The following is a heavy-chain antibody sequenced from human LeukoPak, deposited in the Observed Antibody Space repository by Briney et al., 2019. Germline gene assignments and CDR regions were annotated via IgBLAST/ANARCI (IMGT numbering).Heavy chain of an antibody. Sequence: GGSLRLSCAAAGFTFSSYSMNWVRQAPGKGLEWVSSISSSSTYIYYADSVKGRFTISRDNAKNSLYLQMNSLRAEDTAVYYCARARCCSSTSCYGDFDYWGQGTLVTVSS. V-gene: IGHV3-21*01. CDR1: GFTFSSYS. CDR2: ISSSSTYI. J-gene: IGHJ4*02. D-gene: IGHD2-2*01. CDR3: ARARCCSSTSCYGDFDY.